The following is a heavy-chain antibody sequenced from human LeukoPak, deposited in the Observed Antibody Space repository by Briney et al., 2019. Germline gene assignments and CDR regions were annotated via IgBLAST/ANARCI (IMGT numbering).Heavy chain of an antibody. V-gene: IGHV3-7*01. Sequence: GGSLRLSCVASGFTFSIYWMTWVRQAPGKGLEWVANIKQDGSEKYYVDSVKGRFAISRDNPKNSLYLQMNSMRAEDTAVYYCARAGMVYAIDAFDIWGQGTMVTVSS. D-gene: IGHD2-8*01. J-gene: IGHJ3*02. CDR3: ARAGMVYAIDAFDI. CDR1: GFTFSIYW. CDR2: IKQDGSEK.